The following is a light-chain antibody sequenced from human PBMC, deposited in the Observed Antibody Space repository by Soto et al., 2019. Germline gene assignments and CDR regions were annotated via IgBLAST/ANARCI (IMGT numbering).Light chain of an antibody. J-gene: IGLJ2*01. CDR2: EVS. CDR3: SSFPGSNLL. CDR1: SSDVGGYNY. Sequence: QSVLTQPASVSGSPGQSITISCTGTSSDVGGYNYVSWYQQHPGKAPKLMIYEVSNRPSGVSNRFSGSKSGNTASLNISGLQAEDEADYYCSSFPGSNLLFGGGTKLTVL. V-gene: IGLV2-14*01.